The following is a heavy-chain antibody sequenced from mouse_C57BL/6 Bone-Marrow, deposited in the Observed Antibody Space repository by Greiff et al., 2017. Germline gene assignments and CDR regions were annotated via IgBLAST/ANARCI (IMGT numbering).Heavy chain of an antibody. CDR2: ISDGGIYT. D-gene: IGHD1-1*01. V-gene: IGHV5-4*02. J-gene: IGHJ3*01. Sequence: EVQLVESGGGLVKPGGSLKLSCAASGFTFSDYYMYWVRQTPERRLEWVATISDGGIYTYYPDSVKGRFTISRDNATNNLYLQMNSLQSEDTAMYYCTRPPSVSSYPFAYWGQGTLVTVSA. CDR1: GFTFSDYY. CDR3: TRPPSVSSYPFAY.